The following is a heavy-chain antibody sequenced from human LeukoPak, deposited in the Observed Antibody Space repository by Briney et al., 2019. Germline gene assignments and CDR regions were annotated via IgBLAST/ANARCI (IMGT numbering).Heavy chain of an antibody. J-gene: IGHJ4*02. Sequence: GGSLRLSCAASGFTFSSYWMYWVRQATGKGLVWVSRINNDGTTTNFADSVKGRFTISRDNAKNTVYLQMNSLRAEDTAVYYCARDVTMTRGGRSDYWGQGTLVTVSS. CDR3: ARDVTMTRGGRSDY. D-gene: IGHD3-10*01. V-gene: IGHV3-74*01. CDR2: INNDGTTT. CDR1: GFTFSSYW.